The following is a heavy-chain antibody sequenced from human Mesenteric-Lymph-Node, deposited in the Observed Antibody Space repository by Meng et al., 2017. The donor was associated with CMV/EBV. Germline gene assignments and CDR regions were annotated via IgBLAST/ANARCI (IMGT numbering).Heavy chain of an antibody. Sequence: ASVKVSCKASGYTFTGYYMHWVRQAPGQGLEWMGWINPNSGGTNYAQKFQGRVTMTRDTSINTAYLELSRLRSDDTAVYYCARARNYYYYGMDVWGQGTTVTVSS. J-gene: IGHJ6*02. CDR1: GYTFTGYY. V-gene: IGHV1-2*02. CDR2: INPNSGGT. CDR3: ARARNYYYYGMDV.